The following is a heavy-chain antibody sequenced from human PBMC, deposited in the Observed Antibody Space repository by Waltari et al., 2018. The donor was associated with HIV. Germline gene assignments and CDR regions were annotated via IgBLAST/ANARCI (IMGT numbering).Heavy chain of an antibody. CDR3: ARRPYYYGSGSYRGTIDY. Sequence: QVQLVQSGAEVKKPAASVKVSCKASGYTFTSYDINWVRQATGQGLEWMGWMNPNRGNTGYAQKFQGRVTMTRNTSISTAYMELSSLRSEDTAVYYCARRPYYYGSGSYRGTIDYWGQGTLVTVSS. J-gene: IGHJ4*02. V-gene: IGHV1-8*01. CDR2: MNPNRGNT. CDR1: GYTFTSYD. D-gene: IGHD3-10*01.